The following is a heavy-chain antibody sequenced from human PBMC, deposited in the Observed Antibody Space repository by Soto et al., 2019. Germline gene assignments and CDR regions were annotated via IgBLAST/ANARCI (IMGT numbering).Heavy chain of an antibody. J-gene: IGHJ6*02. Sequence: SETLSLTCTVSGGSISSYYCSWIRQPPGKGLEWIGYISYSGSTSYNPSLKSRLIISVDTSQNQVSLKLASVTAADTAVYYCLTQGFGPLHGLVDVWGQGTTVTV. CDR2: ISYSGST. CDR3: LTQGFGPLHGLVDV. CDR1: GGSISSYY. V-gene: IGHV4-59*08. D-gene: IGHD3-10*01.